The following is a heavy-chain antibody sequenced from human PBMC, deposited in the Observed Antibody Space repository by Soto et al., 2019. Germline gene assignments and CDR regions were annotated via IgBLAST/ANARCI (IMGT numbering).Heavy chain of an antibody. J-gene: IGHJ6*03. CDR1: GFTFSSYA. CDR2: ISGSGGST. D-gene: IGHD1-1*01. CDR3: AKTPYKPEPDYYYMDV. V-gene: IGHV3-23*01. Sequence: GGSLRLSCAASGFTFSSYAMSWVRQAPGKGLEWVSAISGSGGSTYYADSVKGRFTISRDNSKNTLYLQMNSLRAEDTAVYYCAKTPYKPEPDYYYMDVWGKGTTVTVSS.